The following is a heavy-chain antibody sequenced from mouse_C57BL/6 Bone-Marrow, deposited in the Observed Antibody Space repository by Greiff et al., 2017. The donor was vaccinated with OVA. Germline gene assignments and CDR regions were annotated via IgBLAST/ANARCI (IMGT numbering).Heavy chain of an antibody. CDR2: IHPNSGST. CDR3: ARWKLGYYFDY. D-gene: IGHD2-1*01. CDR1: GYTFTSYW. V-gene: IGHV1-64*01. Sequence: VQLQQSGAELVKPGASVKLSCKASGYTFTSYWMPWVKQRPGQGLEWIGMIHPNSGSTNYNEKFKSKATLTVDKSSSTAYMQLSSLTSEDSAVYYCARWKLGYYFDYWGQGTTLTVSS. J-gene: IGHJ2*01.